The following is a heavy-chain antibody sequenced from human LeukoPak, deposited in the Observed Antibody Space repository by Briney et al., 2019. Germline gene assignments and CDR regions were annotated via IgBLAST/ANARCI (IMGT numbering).Heavy chain of an antibody. CDR1: GGSISGSSYY. CDR3: ASLDYDILTGLDY. D-gene: IGHD3-9*01. Sequence: SETLSLTCTVSGGSISGSSYYWGWIRQPPGKGLEWIGSIYYSGSTYYNPSLKSRVTISVDTSKNQFSLKLSSVTAADTAVYYCASLDYDILTGLDYWGQGTLVTVSS. V-gene: IGHV4-39*01. J-gene: IGHJ4*02. CDR2: IYYSGST.